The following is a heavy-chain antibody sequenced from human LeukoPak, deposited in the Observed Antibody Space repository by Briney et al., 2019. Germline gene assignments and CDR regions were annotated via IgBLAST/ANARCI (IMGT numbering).Heavy chain of an antibody. D-gene: IGHD6-13*01. Sequence: GGSLRLSCAASGFTFSSYGLHWVRQAPGKGLEWVAVISYDGRTQFYAGSVKGRFTISRDNSKNTLYLQMNSLRTEDTAVYYCANSPKGSWQFDYWGQGTLVTVSS. CDR1: GFTFSSYG. CDR3: ANSPKGSWQFDY. V-gene: IGHV3-30*18. CDR2: ISYDGRTQ. J-gene: IGHJ4*02.